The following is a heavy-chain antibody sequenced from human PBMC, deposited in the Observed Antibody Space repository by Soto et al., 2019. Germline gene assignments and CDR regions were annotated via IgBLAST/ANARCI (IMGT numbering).Heavy chain of an antibody. D-gene: IGHD4-17*01. CDR3: AKRLNGVTPSG. CDR1: RFTLSSDG. V-gene: IGHV3-30*18. J-gene: IGHJ4*02. CDR2: ISYDGSNK. Sequence: GGSLRLSCAASRFTLSSDGMPWVRHASGKGLEWVAVISYDGSNKYYADSVKGRFTISRDNSKNTLYLQMNSLRAEDTAVYYCAKRLNGVTPSGWGQGT.